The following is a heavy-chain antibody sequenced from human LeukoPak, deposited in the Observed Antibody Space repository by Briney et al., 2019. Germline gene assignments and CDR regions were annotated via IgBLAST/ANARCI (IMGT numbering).Heavy chain of an antibody. CDR3: ARVGYNYASEY. D-gene: IGHD5-18*01. CDR2: LSSSSTYI. V-gene: IGHV3-21*01. J-gene: IGHJ4*02. CDR1: GFTFSGYS. Sequence: PGGSLRLPCVASGFTFSGYSMNWVRQAPGKGLEWVSSLSSSSTYIYYADSVKGRFTISRDNAKNSLYLQMNSLRVEDTAVYYCARVGYNYASEYWGQGTLVTVSS.